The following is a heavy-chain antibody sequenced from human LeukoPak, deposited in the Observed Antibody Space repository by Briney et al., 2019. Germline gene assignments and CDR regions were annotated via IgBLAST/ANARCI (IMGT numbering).Heavy chain of an antibody. D-gene: IGHD6-13*01. CDR2: ISSSSSYI. CDR1: GFTFSSCS. V-gene: IGHV3-21*01. Sequence: PGGSLRLSCAASGFTFSSCSMNWVRQAPGKGLEWVSSISSSSSYIYYADSVKGRFTISRDNAKDSLYLQMNSLRAEDTAVYYCARVLSSSWYYYYYMDVWGKGTTVTVSS. J-gene: IGHJ6*03. CDR3: ARVLSSSWYYYYYMDV.